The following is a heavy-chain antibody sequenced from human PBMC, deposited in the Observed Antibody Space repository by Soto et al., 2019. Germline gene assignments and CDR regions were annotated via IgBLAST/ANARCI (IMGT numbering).Heavy chain of an antibody. CDR2: ISFDGSNK. V-gene: IGHV3-30-3*01. CDR3: ARAYEGDYFDY. J-gene: IGHJ4*02. CDR1: GFTFSSYA. Sequence: QVQLVESGGGVVQPWRSLRLSCAASGFTFSSYAMHWVRQAPGKGVECVAVISFDGSNKYYADSVKGRFNLSGDNAKTTPYLHMHSLRAEDTAVYYCARAYEGDYFDYWGQGTLVTVSS. D-gene: IGHD3-16*01.